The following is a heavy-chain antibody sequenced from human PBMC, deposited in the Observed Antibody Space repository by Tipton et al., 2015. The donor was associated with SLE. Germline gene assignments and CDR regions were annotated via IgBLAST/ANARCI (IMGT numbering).Heavy chain of an antibody. CDR2: ISWNSGSI. D-gene: IGHD6-19*01. J-gene: IGHJ1*01. V-gene: IGHV3-9*01. CDR3: AKDSRPPPYSSGPGYFQH. Sequence: GLVKPSETLSLTCTVSGGSISSYYWSWVRQAPGKGLEWVSGISWNSGSIGYADSVKGRFTISRDNAKNSLYLQMNSLRAEDTALYYCAKDSRPPPYSSGPGYFQHWGQGTLVTVSS. CDR1: GGSISSYY.